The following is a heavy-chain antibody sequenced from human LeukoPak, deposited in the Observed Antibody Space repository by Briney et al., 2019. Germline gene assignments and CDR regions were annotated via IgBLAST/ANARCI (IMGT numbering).Heavy chain of an antibody. J-gene: IGHJ6*02. V-gene: IGHV1-24*01. CDR1: GYTLTELS. CDR2: FDPEDGET. CDR3: ASRNYDILTGYPYYYYYGMDV. Sequence: ASVKVSCKVSGYTLTELSMHWVRQAPGKGLEWMGGFDPEDGETIYAQKFQGRVTMTEDTSTDTAYMELSSLRSEDTAVYYCASRNYDILTGYPYYYYYGMDVWGQGTTVTVSS. D-gene: IGHD3-9*01.